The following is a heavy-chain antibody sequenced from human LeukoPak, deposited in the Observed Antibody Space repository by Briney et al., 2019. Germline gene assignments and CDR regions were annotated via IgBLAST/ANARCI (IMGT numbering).Heavy chain of an antibody. CDR2: INPNSGGT. CDR1: VYTFTGYY. CDR3: ARALDIVATILDY. J-gene: IGHJ4*02. Sequence: GASVKVSCKASVYTFTGYYMHWVRQAPGRGREWMGWINPNSGGTNYTQRFQGRVTMTRDTSISTAYMELSRLRSDDTAVYYCARALDIVATILDYWGQGTLVTVSS. D-gene: IGHD5-12*01. V-gene: IGHV1-2*02.